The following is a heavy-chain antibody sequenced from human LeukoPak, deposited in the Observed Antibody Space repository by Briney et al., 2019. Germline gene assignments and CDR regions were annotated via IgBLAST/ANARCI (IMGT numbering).Heavy chain of an antibody. CDR3: ARDFLRGFDY. CDR1: GFTFSSHA. CDR2: ISHDGSDK. Sequence: PGGSVRLSCAASGFTFSSHAMHWVRQAPGKGLEWLTTISHDGSDKYYADSVKGRFTISRDNSKNTLFLQMNSLRPEDTGVFYCARDFLRGFDYWGQGTLVTVSS. V-gene: IGHV3-30-3*01. J-gene: IGHJ4*02. D-gene: IGHD5-12*01.